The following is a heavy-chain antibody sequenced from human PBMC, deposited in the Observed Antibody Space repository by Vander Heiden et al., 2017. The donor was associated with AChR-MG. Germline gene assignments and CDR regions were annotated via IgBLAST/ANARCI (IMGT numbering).Heavy chain of an antibody. J-gene: IGHJ6*02. Sequence: VQLQESGPGLVKPSQPLSLTCPVSGGPISSGDYYWGWIRQPPGKGLEWIGYIYYSGSTYYNPSLKSRVTISVDTSKNQFSLKLSSVTAADTAVYYCARRYSSSWQDHGMDVWGQGTTVTVSS. CDR1: GGPISSGDYY. CDR3: ARRYSSSWQDHGMDV. CDR2: IYYSGST. D-gene: IGHD6-13*01. V-gene: IGHV4-30-4*01.